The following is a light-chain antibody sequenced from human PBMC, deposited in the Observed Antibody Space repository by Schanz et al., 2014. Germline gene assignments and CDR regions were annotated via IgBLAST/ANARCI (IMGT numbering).Light chain of an antibody. Sequence: QSVLTQPPSASGTPGQRVTISCSGSSSNIGSNTVNWYQHLPGTAPKLLTYGNSNRPSGVPDRFSGSKSGTSASLAISGLQSEDEADYYCAAWDDSLDGLWVFGGGTKLTVL. V-gene: IGLV1-44*01. CDR1: SSNIGSNT. J-gene: IGLJ3*02. CDR2: GNS. CDR3: AAWDDSLDGLWV.